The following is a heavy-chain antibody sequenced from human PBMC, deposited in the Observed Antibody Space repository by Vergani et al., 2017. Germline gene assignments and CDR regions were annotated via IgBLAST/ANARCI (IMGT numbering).Heavy chain of an antibody. CDR3: ARTVGYPTMYSSSWSFDY. CDR2: IFSNDEK. J-gene: IGHJ4*02. V-gene: IGHV2-26*01. D-gene: IGHD6-13*01. Sequence: QESGPVLVKPTETLTLTCTVSGFSLSNARMGVSWIRQPPGKALEWLAHIFSNDEKSYSTSLKSRLTISKDTSKSQVVLTMTNMDPVDTATYYCARTVGYPTMYSSSWSFDYWGQGTLVTVSS. CDR1: GFSLSNARMG.